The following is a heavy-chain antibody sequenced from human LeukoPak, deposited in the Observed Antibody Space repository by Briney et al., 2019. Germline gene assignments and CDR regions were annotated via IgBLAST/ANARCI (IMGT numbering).Heavy chain of an antibody. V-gene: IGHV4-59*08. CDR1: GDSVSSYF. CDR3: ARRGSSSSTIDY. J-gene: IGHJ4*02. D-gene: IGHD6-6*01. Sequence: SETLSLTCTVSGDSVSSYFWSWIRQPPGKGLEWIGHIYYRWSTNYNPSLKSRVTISVDTSKNQFSLKLSSVTAADTAVYYCARRGSSSSTIDYWGQGTLVTVAS. CDR2: IYYRWST.